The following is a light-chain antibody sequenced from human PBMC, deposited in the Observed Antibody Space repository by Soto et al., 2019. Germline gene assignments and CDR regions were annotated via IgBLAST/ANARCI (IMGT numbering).Light chain of an antibody. V-gene: IGLV2-14*03. CDR2: EVS. Sequence: QSALTQPASVSGSPGQSITISCTGTSSDVGGYNYVSWSQQHPGNAPKLLISEVSNRPSGVSNRFSGSKSGNTASLTISGLQADDEADYYCSSYTASSTLLFGTGTKVTVL. CDR3: SSYTASSTLL. CDR1: SSDVGGYNY. J-gene: IGLJ1*01.